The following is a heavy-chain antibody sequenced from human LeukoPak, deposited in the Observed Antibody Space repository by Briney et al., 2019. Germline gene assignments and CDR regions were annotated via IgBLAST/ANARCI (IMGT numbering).Heavy chain of an antibody. Sequence: GGSLRLSCVASGFSVTTSGIHWVRQPPGKGLEWLAFMSFDGIVHKYGESVTGRFAMSRDTSTNTQYLQMNSLRGDDTAVYYCAKGMAVAGKGFYYYGMDVWGQGTTVTASS. CDR2: MSFDGIVH. V-gene: IGHV3-30*18. CDR1: GFSVTTSG. CDR3: AKGMAVAGKGFYYYGMDV. J-gene: IGHJ6*02. D-gene: IGHD6-19*01.